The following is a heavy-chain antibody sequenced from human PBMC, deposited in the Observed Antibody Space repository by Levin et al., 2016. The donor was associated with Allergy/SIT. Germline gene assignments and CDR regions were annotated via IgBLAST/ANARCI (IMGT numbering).Heavy chain of an antibody. CDR3: ARSPYGDYGRWFDP. D-gene: IGHD4-17*01. CDR1: GFTFSSYG. Sequence: GESLKISCAASGFTFSSYGMHWVRQAPGKGLEWVAFIRYDGSNKYYADSVKGRFTISRDNSKNTLYLQMNSLRAEDTAVYYCARSPYGDYGRWFDPWGQGTLVTVSS. V-gene: IGHV3-30*02. CDR2: IRYDGSNK. J-gene: IGHJ5*02.